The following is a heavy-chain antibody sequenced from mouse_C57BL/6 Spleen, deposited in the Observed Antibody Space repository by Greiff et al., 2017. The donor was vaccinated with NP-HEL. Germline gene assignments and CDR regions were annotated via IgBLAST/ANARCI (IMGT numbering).Heavy chain of an antibody. CDR3: TRAYSNYADY. CDR1: GYTFTDYE. Sequence: VQLQQSGAELVRPGASVTLSCKASGYTFTDYEMHWVKQTPVHGLEWIGAIDPETGGTAYNQKFKGKAILTADKSSSTAYMELRSLTSEDSAVYYCTRAYSNYADYWGQGTTLTVSS. CDR2: IDPETGGT. J-gene: IGHJ2*01. D-gene: IGHD2-5*01. V-gene: IGHV1-15*01.